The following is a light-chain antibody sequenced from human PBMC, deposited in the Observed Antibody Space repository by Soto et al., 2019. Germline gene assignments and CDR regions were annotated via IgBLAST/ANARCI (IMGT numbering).Light chain of an antibody. V-gene: IGKV3-20*01. CDR2: GAS. CDR1: QSVSSSN. CDR3: QQYGRSPWT. J-gene: IGKJ1*01. Sequence: EIVLTQSPGTLSLSPGERATLSCRASQSVSSSNLAWYQQKPGQAPRLLIYGASSRDTGIQDTFSGSGSGTDFTLTISRLEPEDFAVYYCQQYGRSPWTFGQGTKVEIK.